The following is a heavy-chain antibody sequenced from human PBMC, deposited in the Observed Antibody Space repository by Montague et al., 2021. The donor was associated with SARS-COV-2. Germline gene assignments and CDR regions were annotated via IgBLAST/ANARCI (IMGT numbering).Heavy chain of an antibody. Sequence: SETLSLTCTVSGGSISSSSYYWGWIRQPPGKGLEWIGSIFYSGSTDYNPSLKSRVTISVDTSKNQFSLKLSSVTAADTAVYYCASMVRAQVYYFDYWGRGTLVTVSS. CDR3: ASMVRAQVYYFDY. CDR1: GGSISSSSYY. D-gene: IGHD3-10*01. V-gene: IGHV4-39*01. CDR2: IFYSGST. J-gene: IGHJ4*02.